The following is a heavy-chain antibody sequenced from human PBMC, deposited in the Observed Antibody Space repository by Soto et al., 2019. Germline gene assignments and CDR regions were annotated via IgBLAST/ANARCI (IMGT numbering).Heavy chain of an antibody. Sequence: ASVKVSCKASGYTFTSYGISWVRQAPGQGLEWMGWISAYNGNTNYAQKLQGRVTMTTDTSTSTAYMELRSLRSDDTAAYYCARARYCSSTSCYRQVGDYWGQGTLVTVSS. V-gene: IGHV1-18*04. CDR3: ARARYCSSTSCYRQVGDY. CDR1: GYTFTSYG. J-gene: IGHJ4*02. CDR2: ISAYNGNT. D-gene: IGHD2-2*02.